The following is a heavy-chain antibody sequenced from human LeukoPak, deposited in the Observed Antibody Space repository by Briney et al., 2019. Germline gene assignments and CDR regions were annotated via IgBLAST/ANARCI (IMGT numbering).Heavy chain of an antibody. CDR1: GSTFSSYA. CDR3: AKEGYNWNGKNAFDI. CDR2: INGSGGST. Sequence: GSLRLSCAASGSTFSSYAMSWVRQSPGKGLEWVSAINGSGGSTYYADSVKGRFTISRDNSKNTLYLQMNSLRAEDTAVYYCAKEGYNWNGKNAFDIWGQGTMVTVSS. V-gene: IGHV3-23*01. J-gene: IGHJ3*02. D-gene: IGHD1-20*01.